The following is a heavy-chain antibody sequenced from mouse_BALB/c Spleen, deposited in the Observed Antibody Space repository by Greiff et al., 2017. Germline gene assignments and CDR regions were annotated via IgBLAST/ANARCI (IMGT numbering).Heavy chain of an antibody. J-gene: IGHJ4*01. Sequence: QVQLQQSGAELMKPGASVKISCKASGYTFSGYGIDWVKQSPGKGLEWIGEILAGSGSTNYNEKFKGRATFTADTSSNTVYMQLSSLTSEDTAIYYCARHCGGMDYWGQGTPVTVSA. CDR2: ILAGSGST. V-gene: IGHV1-9*01. CDR1: GYTFSGYG. CDR3: ARHCGGMDY.